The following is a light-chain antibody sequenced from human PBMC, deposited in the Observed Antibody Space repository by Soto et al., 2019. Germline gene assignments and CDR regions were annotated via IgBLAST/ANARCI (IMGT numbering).Light chain of an antibody. V-gene: IGKV1-39*01. CDR3: QHSYTKRIT. Sequence: IQMTQSPSSLSAYVGDRVTITCRASQSISNRLNWYQQQPGRAPKLLVYTTSNLQSGVPSRFSGSGSGTDFTLTIDSLQPEDFAAYFCQHSYTKRITFGPGTKVDIK. J-gene: IGKJ3*01. CDR2: TTS. CDR1: QSISNR.